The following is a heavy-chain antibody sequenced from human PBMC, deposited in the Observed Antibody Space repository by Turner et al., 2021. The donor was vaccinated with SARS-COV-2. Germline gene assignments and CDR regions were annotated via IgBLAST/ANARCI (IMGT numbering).Heavy chain of an antibody. V-gene: IGHV3-9*01. D-gene: IGHD3-10*01. CDR3: AKDMVRGVIYYYYGMDV. Sequence: EVQLVESGGGLVQPGRSLRLSCAASGFTFDDYVMHWVRQAPGKCLEWVSGSSWNSGSIVYADSVKGRFTISRDNAKNSLYLQMNSLRAEDTALYYCAKDMVRGVIYYYYGMDVWGQGTTVTVSS. CDR1: GFTFDDYV. J-gene: IGHJ6*02. CDR2: SSWNSGSI.